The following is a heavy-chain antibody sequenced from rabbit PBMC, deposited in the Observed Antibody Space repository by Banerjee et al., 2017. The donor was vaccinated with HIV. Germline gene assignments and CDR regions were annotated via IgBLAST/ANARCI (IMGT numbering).Heavy chain of an antibody. CDR3: TKGPYTGSGLWLNL. J-gene: IGHJ4*01. D-gene: IGHD4-2*01. CDR2: INTSSGST. V-gene: IGHV1S45*01. CDR1: GFDFSSYG. Sequence: QVQLEESGGDLVKPEGSLTLTCKVSGFDFSSYGVSWVRQAPGKGLEWIACINTSSGSTVYATWAEDPFTISKTSSTTVTLQMTSLTAADTATYFCTKGPYTGSGLWLNLWGPGTLVTV.